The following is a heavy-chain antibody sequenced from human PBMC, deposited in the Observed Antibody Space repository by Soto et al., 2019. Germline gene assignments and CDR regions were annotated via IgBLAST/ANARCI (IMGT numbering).Heavy chain of an antibody. D-gene: IGHD3-10*01. CDR1: GDSITSAGYS. V-gene: IGHV4-30-2*01. J-gene: IGHJ4*02. CDR2: IIHSGNT. CDR3: ARERYGEGQFVY. Sequence: QVQLQESGSGLVTPSQTLSLTCAVSGDSITSAGYSWNWIRQPPGEGLEWVAYIIHSGNTYYNPSLRSRVNISMDRSKNQFSLELNSVTAADTAVYYCARERYGEGQFVYWGPGMLVTV.